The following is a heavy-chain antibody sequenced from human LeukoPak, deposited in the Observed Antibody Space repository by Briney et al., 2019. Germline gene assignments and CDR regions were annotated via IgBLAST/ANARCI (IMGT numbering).Heavy chain of an antibody. CDR2: ISAYNGNT. D-gene: IGHD2-21*01. J-gene: IGHJ6*03. V-gene: IGHV1-18*01. CDR3: VRVDRAYCGGDCHMSYYYYYMDV. CDR1: GYTFTSYG. Sequence: ASVKVSCKASGYTFTSYGISWVRQAPGQGLEWMGWISAYNGNTNYAQKLQGRVTMTTDTSTSTAYMELRSLRSDDTAVYYCVRVDRAYCGGDCHMSYYYYYMDVWGKGTTVTVSS.